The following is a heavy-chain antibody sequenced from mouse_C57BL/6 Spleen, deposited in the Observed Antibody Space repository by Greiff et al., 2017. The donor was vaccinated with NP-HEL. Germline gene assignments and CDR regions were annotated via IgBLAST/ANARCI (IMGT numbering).Heavy chain of an antibody. CDR2: IYPSDSET. J-gene: IGHJ4*01. Sequence: VQLQQPGAELVRPGSSVKLSCKASGYTFTSYWMDWVKQRPGQGLEWIGNIYPSDSETHYNQKFKDKATLTVDKSSSTAYMQLSSLTSEDSAVYYCARTGYYYAWDYWGQGTSVTVSS. CDR1: GYTFTSYW. CDR3: ARTGYYYAWDY. V-gene: IGHV1-61*01.